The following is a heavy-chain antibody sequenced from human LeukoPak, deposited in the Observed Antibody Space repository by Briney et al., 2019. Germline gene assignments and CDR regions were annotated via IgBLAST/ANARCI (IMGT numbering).Heavy chain of an antibody. V-gene: IGHV3-53*01. CDR3: ARIYSGSHYS. D-gene: IGHD1-26*01. CDR2: IYSDGST. Sequence: GGSLRLSCAASGFTFSSFAMSWVRQAPGKGLEWVSIIYSDGSTYYADSVKGRFTISRDTSKNTLFLQMNSLRAEDTAVYYCARIYSGSHYSWGQGTLVTISS. CDR1: GFTFSSFA. J-gene: IGHJ4*02.